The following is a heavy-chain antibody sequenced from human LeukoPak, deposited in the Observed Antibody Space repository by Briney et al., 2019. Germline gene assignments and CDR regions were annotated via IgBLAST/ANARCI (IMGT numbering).Heavy chain of an antibody. D-gene: IGHD3-22*01. CDR2: ISGSGGST. Sequence: GGSLRLSCAASGFTFSSYAMSWVRQAPGKGLEWVSAISGSGGSTYYADSVKGRFTISRDNSKNTLHLQMNSLRAEDTAVYYCAKAGYYDSSGYYHYWGQGTLVTVSS. V-gene: IGHV3-23*01. J-gene: IGHJ4*02. CDR3: AKAGYYDSSGYYHY. CDR1: GFTFSSYA.